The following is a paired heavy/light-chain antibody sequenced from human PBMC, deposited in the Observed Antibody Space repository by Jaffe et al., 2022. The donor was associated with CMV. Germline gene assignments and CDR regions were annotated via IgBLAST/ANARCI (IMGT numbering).Light chain of an antibody. V-gene: IGKV1-5*03. CDR1: QSISTW. J-gene: IGKJ1*01. CDR3: QQYNRLWT. CDR2: EAS. Sequence: DIQMTQSPSTLSASIGDRVTITCRASQSISTWLAWYQQKPGKSPKLLIYEASSLQSGVPSRFSGSGSGTEFTLTISSLQPDDVASYYCQQYNRLWTFGQGTKVEIK.
Heavy chain of an antibody. CDR3: ARDRTNGGNVHDD. CDR1: GFSFSKYG. J-gene: IGHJ4*02. V-gene: IGHV3-33*08. CDR2: IYNDGNNE. Sequence: QVQLVESGGGVVQPGRSLRLSCAASGFSFSKYGMHWVRQAPGKGLEWVAVIYNDGNNEYYADSVKGRFTISRDNSKNTIHLQMNSLRAEDTAVYYCARDRTNGGNVHDDWGQGTLVTVSS. D-gene: IGHD2-15*01.